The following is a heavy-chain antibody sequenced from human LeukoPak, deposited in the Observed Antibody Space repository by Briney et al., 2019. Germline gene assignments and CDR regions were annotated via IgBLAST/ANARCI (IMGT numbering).Heavy chain of an antibody. D-gene: IGHD6-19*01. CDR2: ISWDGGST. CDR3: AKDLAVAGTGYFDFDY. Sequence: GGSLRLSCAASGFTFDDYTMHWVRQAPGKGLEWVSLISWDGGSTYYADSVKGRFTISRDNSKNSLYLQMYSLRTEDTALYYCAKDLAVAGTGYFDFDYWGQGTLVTVSS. CDR1: GFTFDDYT. V-gene: IGHV3-43*01. J-gene: IGHJ4*02.